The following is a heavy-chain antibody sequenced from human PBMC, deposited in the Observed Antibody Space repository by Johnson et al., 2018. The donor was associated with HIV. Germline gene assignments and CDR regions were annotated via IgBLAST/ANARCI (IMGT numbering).Heavy chain of an antibody. D-gene: IGHD3-10*01. CDR1: GFTFSSYA. V-gene: IGHV3-30*04. J-gene: IGHJ3*02. Sequence: QMQLVESGGGVVQPGRSLRLSCAASGFTFSSYAMHWVRQAPGKGLEWVAVISYDGSNKYYTDSVKGRFTISRDNSKNTLFLQMNSLRAEDTSVYYCAREGGVTVVLGDEGAFDIWGQGTMVTVSS. CDR2: ISYDGSNK. CDR3: AREGGVTVVLGDEGAFDI.